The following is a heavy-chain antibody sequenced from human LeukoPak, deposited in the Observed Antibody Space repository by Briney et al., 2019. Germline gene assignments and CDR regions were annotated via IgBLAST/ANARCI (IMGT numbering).Heavy chain of an antibody. CDR3: ARVTSRSGYYFDY. CDR1: GFTFTSYA. V-gene: IGHV3-23*01. J-gene: IGHJ4*02. D-gene: IGHD1-14*01. Sequence: PGGSLRLSCAASGFTFTSYAMSWVRQAPGKGLEWVSGISGSGSRIYYADSVKGRFTISRDNSKNTVYLQMDSLRAEDTAVYYCARVTSRSGYYFDYWGQGSLVTVSS. CDR2: ISGSGSRI.